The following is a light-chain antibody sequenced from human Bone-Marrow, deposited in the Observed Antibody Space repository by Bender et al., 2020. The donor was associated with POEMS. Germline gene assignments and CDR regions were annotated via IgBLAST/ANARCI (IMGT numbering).Light chain of an antibody. CDR3: SSWDDSLSGWV. CDR2: SNY. CDR1: SSDVGSYYR. Sequence: QSALTQPASVSGSPGQSITISCTGTSSDVGSYYRVSWYQQPPGKAPKLVVYSNYQRPSGVSDRFSGSKSGTSASLAISDIQSEDEGDYYCSSWDDSLSGWVFGGGTKLTVL. V-gene: IGLV2-23*01. J-gene: IGLJ3*02.